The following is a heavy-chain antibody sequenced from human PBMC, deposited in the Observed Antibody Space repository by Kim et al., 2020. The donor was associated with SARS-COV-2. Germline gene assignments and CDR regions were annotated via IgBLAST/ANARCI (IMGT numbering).Heavy chain of an antibody. CDR3: ARHLGDYLSPMTS. V-gene: IGHV4-39*01. Sequence: SETLSLTCTVSGCSISSSSYYWGWIRQPPGKGLEWIGNRYYSGSSYYNPSLKSRVTISVDTSKNQFSLKLSSVTAADTAVYYCARHLGDYLSPMTSWGQGTLVTVSS. J-gene: IGHJ4*02. D-gene: IGHD4-17*01. CDR2: RYYSGSS. CDR1: GCSISSSSYY.